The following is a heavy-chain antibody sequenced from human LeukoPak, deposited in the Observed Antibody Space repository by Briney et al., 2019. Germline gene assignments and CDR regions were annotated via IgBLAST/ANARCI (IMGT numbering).Heavy chain of an antibody. V-gene: IGHV3-7*03. CDR2: IKQDGSEK. CDR1: GFTFSSYW. D-gene: IGHD1-26*01. CDR3: ASPITPSGSYGDFDY. Sequence: GGSLRLSCAASGFTFSSYWMSWVRQAPGKGLEWVANIKQDGSEKYYVDSVKGRFTISRDNAKNSLYLQMNSLRAEDTAVYYCASPITPSGSYGDFDYWGQGTLVTVSS. J-gene: IGHJ4*02.